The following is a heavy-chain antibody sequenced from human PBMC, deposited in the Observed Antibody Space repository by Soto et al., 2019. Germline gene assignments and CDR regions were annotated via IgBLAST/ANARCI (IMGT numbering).Heavy chain of an antibody. D-gene: IGHD2-21*01. V-gene: IGHV4-4*07. J-gene: IGHJ6*02. Sequence: LETLSLTCSVSGGSMRSYYWNWLRQPAGKGLEWIGRIYSRGDTNYNPSVKSRVTMSVDTSKNEFSLRLNSVTAADTAVYYCAGIGEDVYYGMDVWGQGTTVTVSS. CDR2: IYSRGDT. CDR1: GGSMRSYY. CDR3: AGIGEDVYYGMDV.